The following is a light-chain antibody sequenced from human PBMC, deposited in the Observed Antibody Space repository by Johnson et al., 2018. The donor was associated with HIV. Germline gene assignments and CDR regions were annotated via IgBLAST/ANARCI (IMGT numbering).Light chain of an antibody. CDR3: GTWDTSLSAGGV. CDR1: SSNIGNNY. V-gene: IGLV1-51*02. J-gene: IGLJ1*01. CDR2: ENS. Sequence: QSMLTQSPSVSAAPGQKVTISCSGSSSNIGNNYVSWYQQLPGTAAKLLIYENSKRPSGIPDRFSGSKSGTSATLGITGLQTGDEADYYCGTWDTSLSAGGVFGSGTKVTVL.